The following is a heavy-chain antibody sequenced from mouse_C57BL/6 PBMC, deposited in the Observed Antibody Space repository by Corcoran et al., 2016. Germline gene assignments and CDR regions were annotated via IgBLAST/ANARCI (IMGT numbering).Heavy chain of an antibody. Sequence: EVQLQQSGPELVKPGASVKISCKASGFTFTDYYMNWVKQSHGKSLEWIGDINPNNGGTSYNQKFKGKATLTVDKSSSTAYMELRSLTSEDSAGYYCARSLLRLAFGDYWGQGTTLTVSS. D-gene: IGHD1-1*01. J-gene: IGHJ2*01. CDR1: GFTFTDYY. CDR2: INPNNGGT. CDR3: ARSLLRLAFGDY. V-gene: IGHV1-26*01.